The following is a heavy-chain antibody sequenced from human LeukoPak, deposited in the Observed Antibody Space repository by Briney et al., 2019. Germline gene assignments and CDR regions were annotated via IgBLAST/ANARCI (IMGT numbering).Heavy chain of an antibody. CDR1: GFTFSSYT. J-gene: IGHJ6*03. CDR2: ISGSSSFM. D-gene: IGHD3-22*01. CDR3: AKSSCITMIVVLGCYIDV. V-gene: IGHV3-21*04. Sequence: GGSLRLSCAASGFTFSSYTMNWVRQAPGKGLEWVSSISGSSSFMYFADSVKGRFTISRDNAKNSLNLQMDSLRVEDTAVYYCAKSSCITMIVVLGCYIDVWGKGTTVTVSS.